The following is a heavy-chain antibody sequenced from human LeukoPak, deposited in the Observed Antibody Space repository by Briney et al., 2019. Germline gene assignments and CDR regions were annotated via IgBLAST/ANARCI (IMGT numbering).Heavy chain of an antibody. CDR3: ARHSPGPIAVAGIDY. Sequence: GESLKISCKGSGYSFTSYWIGWVRQMPRKALEWMGIIYPGDSDTRYSPSFQGQVTISADKSISTAYLQWSSLKASDTAMYYCARHSPGPIAVAGIDYWGQGTLVTVSS. CDR1: GYSFTSYW. CDR2: IYPGDSDT. D-gene: IGHD6-19*01. J-gene: IGHJ4*02. V-gene: IGHV5-51*01.